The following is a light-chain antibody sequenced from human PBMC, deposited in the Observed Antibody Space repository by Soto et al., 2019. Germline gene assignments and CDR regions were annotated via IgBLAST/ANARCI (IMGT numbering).Light chain of an antibody. Sequence: DIQMTQSPSSLSASVGDRVTITCRASQSISSYLNWYQQKPGQAPKLLIYAASTLQSGVPSRFSGSGSGTDFTLTISSLQPADFATYYCQQSYNTLPTFGQGTKVEIK. CDR1: QSISSY. CDR3: QQSYNTLPT. CDR2: AAS. J-gene: IGKJ1*01. V-gene: IGKV1-39*01.